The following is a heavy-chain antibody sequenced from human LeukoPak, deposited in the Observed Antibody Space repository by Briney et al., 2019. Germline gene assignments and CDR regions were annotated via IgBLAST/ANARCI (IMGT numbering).Heavy chain of an antibody. CDR3: ARVRSGSYNWFDP. Sequence: PGGSLRLSCAASGFTFSSYWMHWVRHAPGKGLVWVSRINTDGSRTSYADPVKGRFTISRDNAKNTLFLQMNSLRAEDTAVYYCARVRSGSYNWFDPWGQGTLVTVSS. CDR1: GFTFSSYW. V-gene: IGHV3-74*01. J-gene: IGHJ5*02. D-gene: IGHD1-26*01. CDR2: INTDGSRT.